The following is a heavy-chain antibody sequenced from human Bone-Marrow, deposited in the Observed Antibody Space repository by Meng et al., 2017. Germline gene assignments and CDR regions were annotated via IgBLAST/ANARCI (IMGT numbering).Heavy chain of an antibody. D-gene: IGHD6-19*01. Sequence: SETLSLTCAVYGGSFSGYYWSWIRQPPGKGLEWIGEINHSGSTNYNPSLKSRVTISVDTSKSQFSLKLSSVTAADTAVYYCARARVAVAGYYYYGMDVWGQGTTVTVSS. V-gene: IGHV4-34*01. J-gene: IGHJ6*02. CDR1: GGSFSGYY. CDR3: ARARVAVAGYYYYGMDV. CDR2: INHSGST.